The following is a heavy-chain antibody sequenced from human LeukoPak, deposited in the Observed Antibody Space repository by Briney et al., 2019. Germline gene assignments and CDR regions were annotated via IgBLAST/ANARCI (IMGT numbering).Heavy chain of an antibody. Sequence: ASVKVSCKASGYTFTGYYMHWVRQAPGQGLEWMGWINPNSGGTNYAQKFQGRVTMTRDTSISTAYMELSRLRSDDTAVYYCARVAVGGYYYYMDVWGKGTTVTVSS. CDR1: GYTFTGYY. CDR2: INPNSGGT. V-gene: IGHV1-2*02. CDR3: ARVAVGGYYYYMDV. J-gene: IGHJ6*03.